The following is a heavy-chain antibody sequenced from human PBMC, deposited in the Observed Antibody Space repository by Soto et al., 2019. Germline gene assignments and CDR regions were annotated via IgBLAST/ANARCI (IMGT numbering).Heavy chain of an antibody. V-gene: IGHV3-21*01. Sequence: GVSLRLSCAASGFTFSSYSMNWVRQAPGKGLEWVSSISSSSSYIYYADSVKGRFTISRDNSKNTLYLQMNSLRAEDTAVYYCAKATTAMVSPFDYWGQGTLVTV. CDR1: GFTFSSYS. J-gene: IGHJ4*02. CDR2: ISSSSSYI. D-gene: IGHD5-18*01. CDR3: AKATTAMVSPFDY.